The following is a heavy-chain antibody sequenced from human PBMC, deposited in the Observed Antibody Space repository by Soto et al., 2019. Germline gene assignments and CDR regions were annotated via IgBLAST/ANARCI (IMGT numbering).Heavy chain of an antibody. J-gene: IGHJ4*02. CDR2: IYWDDDK. CDR3: ARMYYYGSGSYYTVFDY. Sequence: QITLKESGPTLVKPTQTLTLTCTFSGFSLRTTGVGVGWIRQPPGKALEWLALIYWDDDKRYSPSLKSRLTITKDPSKNQVVLAMNNMDPVDTATYYCARMYYYGSGSYYTVFDYWGQGTLVTVSS. CDR1: GFSLRTTGVG. V-gene: IGHV2-5*02. D-gene: IGHD3-10*01.